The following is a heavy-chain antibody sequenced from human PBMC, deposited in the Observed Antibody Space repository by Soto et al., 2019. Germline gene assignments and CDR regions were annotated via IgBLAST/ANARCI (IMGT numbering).Heavy chain of an antibody. CDR1: GYTFTSYA. D-gene: IGHD2-15*01. V-gene: IGHV1-3*01. CDR2: INAGNGNT. J-gene: IGHJ6*03. Sequence: QVQLVQSGAEVKKPGASVKVSCKASGYTFTSYAMHWVRQAPGQRLEWMGWINAGNGNTKYSQKFQGRVTITRDTSASTAYMELSILRSEDTAVYYCARDGYVRYCSGGSCYGGYYYYYMDVWGKGTTVTVSS. CDR3: ARDGYVRYCSGGSCYGGYYYYYMDV.